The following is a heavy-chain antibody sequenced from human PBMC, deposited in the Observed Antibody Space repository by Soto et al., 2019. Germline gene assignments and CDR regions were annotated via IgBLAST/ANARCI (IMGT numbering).Heavy chain of an antibody. CDR2: IYYSGST. Sequence: SETLSLTCTVSGGSISSYYWSWIRQPPGKGLEWIGYIYYSGSTNYNPSLKSRVTISVDTSKNQFSLKLSSVTAADTAVYYCARDTLRANWFDPWGQGTLVTVSS. V-gene: IGHV4-59*01. CDR1: GGSISSYY. D-gene: IGHD1-26*01. J-gene: IGHJ5*02. CDR3: ARDTLRANWFDP.